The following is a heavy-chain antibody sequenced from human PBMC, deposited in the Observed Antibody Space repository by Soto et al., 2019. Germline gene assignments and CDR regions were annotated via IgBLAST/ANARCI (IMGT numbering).Heavy chain of an antibody. CDR2: ISAYNGNT. J-gene: IGHJ4*02. CDR3: ARRIGSYWRLDFDY. V-gene: IGHV1-18*01. Sequence: ASVKVSCKASGYTFTSYGISWVRQAPGQGLEWMGWISAYNGNTNYAQKLQGRVTMTTDTSTSTAYMELRSLRSDDTAVYYCARRIGSYWRLDFDYWGQGTLVTVSS. D-gene: IGHD1-26*01. CDR1: GYTFTSYG.